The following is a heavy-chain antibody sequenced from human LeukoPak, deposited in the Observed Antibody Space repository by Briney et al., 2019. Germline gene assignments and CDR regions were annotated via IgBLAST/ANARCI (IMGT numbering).Heavy chain of an antibody. CDR3: ARGGYFDY. CDR1: GYSISTGYH. J-gene: IGHJ4*02. CDR2: IEYSGNT. V-gene: IGHV4-38-2*02. Sequence: PSETLSLTCNVSGYSISTGYHWGWTRQPPGKGLEWIGSIEYSGNTYYNPSLKSRVTISLDTSKNQFSLKLNSVTAADTAVYYCARGGYFDYWGQGTLVTVSS.